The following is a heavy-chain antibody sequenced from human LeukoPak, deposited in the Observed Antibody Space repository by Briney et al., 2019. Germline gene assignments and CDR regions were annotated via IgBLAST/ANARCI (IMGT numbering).Heavy chain of an antibody. CDR3: ARVVTQGYFDY. D-gene: IGHD4-23*01. CDR1: GGSISSGDYY. J-gene: IGHJ4*02. CDR2: IYYGGST. V-gene: IGHV4-30-4*08. Sequence: SQTPSLTCTVSGGSISSGDYYWSWIRQPPGKGLEWIGYIYYGGSTYYNPSLKSRVTISVDTSKNQFSLKLSSVTAADTAVYYCARVVTQGYFDYWGQGTLVTVSS.